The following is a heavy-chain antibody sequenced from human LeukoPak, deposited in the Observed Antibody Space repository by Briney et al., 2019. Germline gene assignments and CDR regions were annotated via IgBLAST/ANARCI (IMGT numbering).Heavy chain of an antibody. CDR2: ISGSGGST. CDR1: GFTFSSYA. D-gene: IGHD4-17*01. Sequence: GGSLRLSCAASGFTFSSYAMSWVRQAPGKGLEWVSAISGSGGSTYYADSAKGRFTISRDNSKNTLYLQMNSLRAEDTAVYYCAKGRYGDYNYYYYYYMDVWGKGTTVTVS. CDR3: AKGRYGDYNYYYYYYMDV. V-gene: IGHV3-23*01. J-gene: IGHJ6*03.